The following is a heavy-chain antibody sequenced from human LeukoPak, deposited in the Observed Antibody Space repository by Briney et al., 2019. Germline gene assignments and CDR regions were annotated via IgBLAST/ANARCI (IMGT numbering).Heavy chain of an antibody. D-gene: IGHD2-21*01. J-gene: IGHJ4*02. V-gene: IGHV3-20*04. CDR1: GFTFDDYG. CDR2: IKWNGGST. Sequence: GGSLRLSCVASGFTFDDYGMSWVRQAPGKGLEWVSGIKWNGGSTGYAYSVKGRFTISRDNAKNSLSLQMNSLRAEDTAFYYCARDGGDCGGDSCYVDYWGQGTLVTVSS. CDR3: ARDGGDCGGDSCYVDY.